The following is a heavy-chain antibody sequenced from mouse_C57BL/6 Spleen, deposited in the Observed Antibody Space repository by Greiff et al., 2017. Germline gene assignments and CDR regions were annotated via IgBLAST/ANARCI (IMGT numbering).Heavy chain of an antibody. Sequence: VQLQQSGPELVKPGASVKMSCKASGYTFTDYNMHWVKQSHGKSLEWIGYINPNNGGTSYNQKFKGKATLTVNKSSSTAYMELRSLTSEDSAVYYCANYCGSSLFAYWGQGTLVTVSA. CDR3: ANYCGSSLFAY. J-gene: IGHJ3*01. D-gene: IGHD1-1*01. CDR1: GYTFTDYN. V-gene: IGHV1-22*01. CDR2: INPNNGGT.